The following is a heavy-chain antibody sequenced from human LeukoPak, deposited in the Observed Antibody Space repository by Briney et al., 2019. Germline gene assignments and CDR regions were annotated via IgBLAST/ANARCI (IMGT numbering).Heavy chain of an antibody. V-gene: IGHV4-4*02. CDR3: ARVGSSWYTSRDFDY. Sequence: SETLSLTCAVSGGSISRSNWWSWVRQPPGKGLEWIGEIYHSGSTNYNPSLKSRVTISVDKSKNQFSLKLSSVTAADTAVYYCARVGSSWYTSRDFDYWGQGTRVTVSS. D-gene: IGHD6-13*01. CDR2: IYHSGST. J-gene: IGHJ4*02. CDR1: GGSISRSNW.